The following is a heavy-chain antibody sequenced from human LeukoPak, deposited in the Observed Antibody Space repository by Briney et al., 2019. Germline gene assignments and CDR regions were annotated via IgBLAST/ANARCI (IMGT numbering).Heavy chain of an antibody. CDR2: INQGGSEK. V-gene: IGHV3-7*01. J-gene: IGHJ4*02. Sequence: GGSLRLSCAASGFTFSSYSMNWVRQAPGEGLEWVANINQGGSEKYYVDSVEGRFIISRDNAENLLYLQLNSLRAEDTAVYYCARAPTTGTTDYWGQGTLVTVSS. CDR1: GFTFSSYS. CDR3: ARAPTTGTTDY. D-gene: IGHD1-7*01.